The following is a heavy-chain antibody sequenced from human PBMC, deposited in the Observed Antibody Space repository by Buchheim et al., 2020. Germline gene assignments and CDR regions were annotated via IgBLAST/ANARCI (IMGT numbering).Heavy chain of an antibody. D-gene: IGHD5-12*01. CDR1: GFTFSSYA. CDR2: ISYDGSNK. J-gene: IGHJ4*02. Sequence: QVQLVESGGGVVQPGRSLRLSCAASGFTFSSYAMHWVRQAPGKGLEWVAVISYDGSNKYYADSVKGRFTTSRDNSKNTLYLQMNSLRAEDTAVYYCAAIGYDIDYWGQGTL. CDR3: AAIGYDIDY. V-gene: IGHV3-30*04.